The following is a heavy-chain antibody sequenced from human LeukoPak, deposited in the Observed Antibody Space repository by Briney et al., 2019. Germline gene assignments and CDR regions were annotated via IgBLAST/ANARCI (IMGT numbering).Heavy chain of an antibody. Sequence: PGGSLSLSCAASGFTFSSYGMHWVRQAPGKGLEWMAVISYDGSSKYYADFVKGRFTISRDNSKNTLYLQMNSLRAEDTAVYYCAKEPTPYYNFYGMDVWGQGTTVTVSS. CDR3: AKEPTPYYNFYGMDV. CDR1: GFTFSSYG. J-gene: IGHJ6*02. V-gene: IGHV3-30*18. CDR2: ISYDGSSK.